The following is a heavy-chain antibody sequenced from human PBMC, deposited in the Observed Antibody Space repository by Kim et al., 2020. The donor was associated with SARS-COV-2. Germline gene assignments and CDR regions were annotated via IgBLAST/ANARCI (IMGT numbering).Heavy chain of an antibody. CDR3: ARDLRSWYVRYYFDY. V-gene: IGHV3-30*07. J-gene: IGHJ4*02. Sequence: DSVNGRITISRDNSKNTLYLQMNSLRAEDSAVNYCARDLRSWYVRYYFDYWGQGTLVTVSS. D-gene: IGHD6-13*01.